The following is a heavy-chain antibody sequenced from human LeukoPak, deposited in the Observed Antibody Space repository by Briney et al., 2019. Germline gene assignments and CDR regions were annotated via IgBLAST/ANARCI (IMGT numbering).Heavy chain of an antibody. CDR1: GFTYSSYS. Sequence: PGGSLRLSCAASGFTYSSYSMNWVRQAPGKGLEWVSSISSSSSYIYYADSVKRRFTISRDNAKNSLYPQMNSLRAEDTAVYYCAREYYYDSSGYYYAFDYWGQGTLVTVSS. CDR3: AREYYYDSSGYYYAFDY. J-gene: IGHJ4*02. CDR2: ISSSSSYI. D-gene: IGHD3-22*01. V-gene: IGHV3-21*01.